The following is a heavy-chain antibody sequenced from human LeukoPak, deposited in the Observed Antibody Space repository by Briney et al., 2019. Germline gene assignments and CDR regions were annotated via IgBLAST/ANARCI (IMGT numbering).Heavy chain of an antibody. CDR2: IKQDGSEK. V-gene: IGHV3-7*01. D-gene: IGHD2-21*01. Sequence: GGSLRLSCTASEFTFSSYWMSWVRQAPGKGLEWVANIKQDGSEKDYMDSVKGRFTISRDNAKNSLYLQMNNLRAEDTAVYYCARYCGGDCYGMDVWGQGTTVTVSS. CDR3: ARYCGGDCYGMDV. J-gene: IGHJ6*02. CDR1: EFTFSSYW.